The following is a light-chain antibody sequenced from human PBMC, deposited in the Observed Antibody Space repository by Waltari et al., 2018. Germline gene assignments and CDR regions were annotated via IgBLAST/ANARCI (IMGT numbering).Light chain of an antibody. CDR3: CSYAGSRV. J-gene: IGLJ1*01. CDR1: SSDGGSYNL. V-gene: IGLV2-23*01. CDR2: EGS. Sequence: QSALTQPASVSGSPGQSITISCTGTSSDGGSYNLVSWYQQHPGKAPKLMIYEGSKRPSGVSNRFSGSKSGNTASLTISGLQAEDEADYYCCSYAGSRVFGTGTKVTVL.